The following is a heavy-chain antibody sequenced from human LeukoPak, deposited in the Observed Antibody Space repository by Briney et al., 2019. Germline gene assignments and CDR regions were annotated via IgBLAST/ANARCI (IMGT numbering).Heavy chain of an antibody. D-gene: IGHD2-2*01. J-gene: IGHJ4*02. Sequence: SETLSLTCAVYGGSFSGYYWSWIRQPPGKGLEWIGEINHSGSTNYNPSLKSRVTISVDTSKNQFSLKLSSVTAADTAVYYWARVGGCSSTSCYAGKYYFDYWGQGTLVTVSS. CDR3: ARVGGCSSTSCYAGKYYFDY. CDR1: GGSFSGYY. CDR2: INHSGST. V-gene: IGHV4-34*01.